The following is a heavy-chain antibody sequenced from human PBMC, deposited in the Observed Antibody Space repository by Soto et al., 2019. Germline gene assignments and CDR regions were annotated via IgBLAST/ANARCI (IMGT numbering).Heavy chain of an antibody. Sequence: ASVKVSCKASGYTFTSYGISWVRQAPGQGLEWMGWISAYNGNTNYAQKLQGRVTMTTDTSTSTAYMELRSLRSDDTAVYYCARDKHYYDFWSGPGRATTYYFDYWGQGTLVTVSS. CDR3: ARDKHYYDFWSGPGRATTYYFDY. V-gene: IGHV1-18*01. D-gene: IGHD3-3*01. CDR2: ISAYNGNT. CDR1: GYTFTSYG. J-gene: IGHJ4*02.